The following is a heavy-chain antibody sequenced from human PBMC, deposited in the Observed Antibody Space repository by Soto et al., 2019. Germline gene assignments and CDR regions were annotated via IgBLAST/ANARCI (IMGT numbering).Heavy chain of an antibody. D-gene: IGHD3-3*01. CDR2: ISSSGSTI. CDR1: GFTFSSYE. CDR3: ARDSLRDSYYDFWSGFWASPVYGMDV. J-gene: IGHJ6*02. V-gene: IGHV3-48*03. Sequence: PGGSLRLSCAASGFTFSSYEMNWVRQAPGKGLEWVSYISSSGSTIYYADSVKGRFTISRDNAKNSLYLQMNSLRAEDTAVYYCARDSLRDSYYDFWSGFWASPVYGMDVWGQGTTVTVSS.